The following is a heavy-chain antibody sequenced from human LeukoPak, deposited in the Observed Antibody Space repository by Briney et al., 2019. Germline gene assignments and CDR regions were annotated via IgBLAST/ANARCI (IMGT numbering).Heavy chain of an antibody. CDR2: INPNSGGT. J-gene: IGHJ6*03. CDR1: GYTFTGYY. CDR3: ARDQAYYDSSGYLTMDV. Sequence: GASVKVSCKASGYTFTGYYMHWVRQAPGQGLEWMGWINPNSGGTNYAQKFQGRVTMTRDTSISTAYMELSRLRSDDTAVYYCARDQAYYDSSGYLTMDVWGKGTTVTISS. D-gene: IGHD3-22*01. V-gene: IGHV1-2*02.